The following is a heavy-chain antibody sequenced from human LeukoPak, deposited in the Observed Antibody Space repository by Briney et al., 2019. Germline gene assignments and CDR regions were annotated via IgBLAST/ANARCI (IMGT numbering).Heavy chain of an antibody. V-gene: IGHV5-51*01. J-gene: IGHJ3*02. CDR1: GYSFTSYW. CDR2: IYPGDSDT. CDR3: ATRTGYSGYDSGGDAFDI. Sequence: GESLKISCKGSGYSFTSYWIGWVRQMPGKGLEWMGIIYPGDSDTRYSPSFQGQVTISADKSISTAYLQWSGLKASDTAMYYCATRTGYSGYDSGGDAFDIWGQGTMVTVSS. D-gene: IGHD5-12*01.